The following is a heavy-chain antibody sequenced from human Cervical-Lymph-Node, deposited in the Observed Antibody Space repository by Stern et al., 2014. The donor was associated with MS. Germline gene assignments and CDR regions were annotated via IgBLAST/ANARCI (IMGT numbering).Heavy chain of an antibody. CDR3: ARPHSPGWSYYFDS. J-gene: IGHJ4*02. V-gene: IGHV5-51*01. D-gene: IGHD6-19*01. CDR1: GYTFTDYW. Sequence: EVRLVQSGAELKKPGQSLTISCNISGYTFTDYWIAWVRQMPGKGLEWMGVIFPGASDTRYSPSFQGHVTISADTSINTAYLHWSALRASDAAMYYCARPHSPGWSYYFDSWGQGTLVSVSS. CDR2: IFPGASDT.